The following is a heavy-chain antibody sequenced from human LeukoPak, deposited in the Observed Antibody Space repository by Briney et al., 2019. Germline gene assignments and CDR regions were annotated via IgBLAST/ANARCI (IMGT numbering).Heavy chain of an antibody. CDR2: FDPEDGET. D-gene: IGHD3-16*02. J-gene: IGHJ4*02. Sequence: ASVKVSCKVSGYTLTELSMHWVRQAPGKGLEWMGGFDPEDGETIYAQKFQGRVTVTRDTSISTAYMELSRLRSDDTAVYYCARGGLDEMITFGGVIVKLNDYWGQGTLVTVSS. V-gene: IGHV1-24*01. CDR3: ARGGLDEMITFGGVIVKLNDY. CDR1: GYTLTELS.